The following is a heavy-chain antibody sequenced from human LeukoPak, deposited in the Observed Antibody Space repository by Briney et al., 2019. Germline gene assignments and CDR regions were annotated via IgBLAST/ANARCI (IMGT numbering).Heavy chain of an antibody. D-gene: IGHD4-17*01. CDR2: MNPNSGNT. CDR1: GYTFTSYD. Sequence: ASVKVSCKASGYTFTSYDINWVRQATGQGLEWMGWMNPNSGNTGYAQKFQGRVTMTRNTSISTAYMELSSLRSEDTAVYYCARDYGDYVGDAFDIWGQGTMVTVSS. J-gene: IGHJ3*02. V-gene: IGHV1-8*01. CDR3: ARDYGDYVGDAFDI.